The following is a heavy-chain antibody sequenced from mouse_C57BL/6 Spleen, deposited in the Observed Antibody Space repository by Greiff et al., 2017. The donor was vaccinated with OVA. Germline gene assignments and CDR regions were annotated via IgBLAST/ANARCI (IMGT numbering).Heavy chain of an antibody. J-gene: IGHJ2*01. CDR3: TNYGSSYHFDY. CDR2: IDPENGDT. Sequence: EVQRVESGAELVRPGASVKLSCTASGFNIKDDYMHWVKQRPEQGLEWIGWIDPENGDTEYASKFQGKATITADTSSNTAYLQLSSLTSEDTAVYYCTNYGSSYHFDYWGQGTTLTVSS. D-gene: IGHD1-1*01. CDR1: GFNIKDDY. V-gene: IGHV14-4*01.